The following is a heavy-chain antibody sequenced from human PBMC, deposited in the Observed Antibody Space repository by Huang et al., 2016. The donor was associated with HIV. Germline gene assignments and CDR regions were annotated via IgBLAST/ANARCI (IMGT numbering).Heavy chain of an antibody. CDR1: GFTFSSYA. J-gene: IGHJ1*01. D-gene: IGHD3-3*02. V-gene: IGHV3-23*01. Sequence: EVQLLESGGGLVQPGGSLRLSCAASGFTFSSYAMSWVRQAAGEGREWVSGISGSGGRTYYADSVKGRCTISRDNSKNTLYLQMNSLRAEDTAVYYCAKPPSISSKYFQHWGQGTLVTVSS. CDR2: ISGSGGRT. CDR3: AKPPSISSKYFQH.